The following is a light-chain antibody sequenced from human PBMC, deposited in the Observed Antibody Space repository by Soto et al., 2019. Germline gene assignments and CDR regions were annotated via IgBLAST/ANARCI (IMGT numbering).Light chain of an antibody. CDR3: ATWDDTLRGHV. J-gene: IGLJ7*01. CDR2: DVT. CDR1: SRDVGGYNY. Sequence: QSVLTQPASVSGSPGQSITISCTGTSRDVGGYNYVSWYQHYPDKAPKLIIYDVTSRPSGVSDRFSGSKSGNTASLTISGLQPEDEAHYYCATWDDTLRGHVFGGGTQLTVL. V-gene: IGLV2-14*01.